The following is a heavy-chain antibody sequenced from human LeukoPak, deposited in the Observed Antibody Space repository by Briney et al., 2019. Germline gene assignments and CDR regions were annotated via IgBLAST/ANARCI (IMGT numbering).Heavy chain of an antibody. J-gene: IGHJ3*02. Sequence: ASVKVSCKASGYTFTSYGISWVRQAPGQGLEWMGWISAYNGNTNYAQKLQGRVTMTTDTSTSTAYMELRSLRSDDTAVYYCARELYSYGQPDAFDIWGQGTMVTVSS. V-gene: IGHV1-18*01. D-gene: IGHD5-18*01. CDR1: GYTFTSYG. CDR3: ARELYSYGQPDAFDI. CDR2: ISAYNGNT.